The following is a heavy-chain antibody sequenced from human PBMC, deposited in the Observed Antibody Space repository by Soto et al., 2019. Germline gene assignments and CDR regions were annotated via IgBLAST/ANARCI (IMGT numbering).Heavy chain of an antibody. CDR1: GFTFSSYG. CDR3: AKGAGGVVVPAAPLYYGMDV. Sequence: HPGGSLRLSCAASGFTFSSYGMHWVRQAPGKGLEWVAVISYDGSNKYYADSVKGRFTISRDNSKNTLYLQMNSLRAEDTAVYYCAKGAGGVVVPAAPLYYGMDVWGQGTTVTVSS. CDR2: ISYDGSNK. J-gene: IGHJ6*02. V-gene: IGHV3-30*18. D-gene: IGHD2-2*01.